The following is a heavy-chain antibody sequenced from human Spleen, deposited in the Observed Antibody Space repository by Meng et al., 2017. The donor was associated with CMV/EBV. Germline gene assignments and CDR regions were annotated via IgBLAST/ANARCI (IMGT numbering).Heavy chain of an antibody. CDR2: INPNSGGT. V-gene: IGHV1-2*02. CDR1: GYTFTDYY. Sequence: ASVKVSCKASGYTFTDYYMHWVRQAPGQGLEWMGWINPNSGGTNYAQKFQGRVTMTRDTSISTAYMELSRLTSDDTAVYYCARVDLSYYYGSVDFWGQGTLVTVSS. J-gene: IGHJ4*02. CDR3: ARVDLSYYYGSVDF. D-gene: IGHD3-10*01.